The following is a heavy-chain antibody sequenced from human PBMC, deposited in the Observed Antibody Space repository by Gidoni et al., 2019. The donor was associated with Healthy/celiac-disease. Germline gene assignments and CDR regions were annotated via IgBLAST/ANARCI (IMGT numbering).Heavy chain of an antibody. CDR3: ARPGYSYGTFDY. CDR1: GFSLSTSGVG. Sequence: QITLKESGPTLVKPTQTLTLTCTSSGFSLSTSGVGVGWIRQPPGKALEWLALIYWNDDKRYSPSLKSRLTITKDTSKNQVVLTMTNMDPVDTATYYCARPGYSYGTFDYWGQGTLVTVSS. D-gene: IGHD5-18*01. V-gene: IGHV2-5*01. J-gene: IGHJ4*02. CDR2: IYWNDDK.